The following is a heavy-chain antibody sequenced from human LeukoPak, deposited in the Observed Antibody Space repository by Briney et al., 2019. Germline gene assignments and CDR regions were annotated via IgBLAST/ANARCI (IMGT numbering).Heavy chain of an antibody. CDR3: ARASVVTPDY. J-gene: IGHJ4*02. Sequence: AASVKVSCKASGYTFTSYYMHWVRQAPGQGLEWMGIINPSGGSTSYAQKFQGRVTMTRDTSISTAYMELSRLRSDDTAVYYCARASVVTPDYWGQGTLVTVSS. D-gene: IGHD3-22*01. CDR1: GYTFTSYY. CDR2: INPSGGST. V-gene: IGHV1-46*01.